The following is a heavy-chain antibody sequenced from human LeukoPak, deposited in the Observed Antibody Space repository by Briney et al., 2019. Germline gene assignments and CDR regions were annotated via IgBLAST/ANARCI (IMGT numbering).Heavy chain of an antibody. Sequence: ASVKVSCKASGFTFTSSAMQWVRQARGQRLEWIGWIVVGSGNTNYAQKFQERVTITRDMSTSTAYMELSSLRSEDTAVYYCAAGRFWLGELPQDHWGQGTLVTVSS. D-gene: IGHD3-10*01. V-gene: IGHV1-58*02. J-gene: IGHJ4*02. CDR3: AAGRFWLGELPQDH. CDR2: IVVGSGNT. CDR1: GFTFTSSA.